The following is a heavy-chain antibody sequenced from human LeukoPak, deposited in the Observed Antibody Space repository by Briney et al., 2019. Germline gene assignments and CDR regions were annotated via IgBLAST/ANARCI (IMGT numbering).Heavy chain of an antibody. J-gene: IGHJ6*03. CDR2: IYHTGIT. Sequence: SETQSLTCTVSDDSLTIYYWRWVRQPPGKGLERSGYIYHTGITNYNPSPTSGGTISRDTSKNHCSLGRSSATAADTAVYFCARGRVSSSTWYSTYYYYFYMDVWGKGTTVTVSS. D-gene: IGHD6-13*01. CDR1: DDSLTIYY. CDR3: ARGRVSSSTWYSTYYYYFYMDV. V-gene: IGHV4-59*01.